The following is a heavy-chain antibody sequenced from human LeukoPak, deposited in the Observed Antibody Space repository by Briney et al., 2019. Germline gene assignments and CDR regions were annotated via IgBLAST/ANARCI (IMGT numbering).Heavy chain of an antibody. Sequence: GGSLRLSCAASGFTFSSHTMNWVRHAPGKGLEWVSSISSSSTDIYHADSVKGRFTISRDTAKNSLYLQMNSLRAEDTAVYYCARDDCSSASCYRIDYWGQGTLVTVSS. J-gene: IGHJ4*02. D-gene: IGHD2-2*01. CDR2: ISSSSTDI. CDR1: GFTFSSHT. V-gene: IGHV3-21*01. CDR3: ARDDCSSASCYRIDY.